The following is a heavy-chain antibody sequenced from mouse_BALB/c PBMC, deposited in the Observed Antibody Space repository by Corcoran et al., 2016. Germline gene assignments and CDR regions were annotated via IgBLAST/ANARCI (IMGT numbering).Heavy chain of an antibody. CDR1: GYTFTHYG. Sequence: QIQLVQSGPELKKPGETVKISCKASGYTFTHYGMHWVKQASGKGLKWMGWINTYTGEPTYADDFNGRFAFSLETSASTAYLQINNLKNEDTATYFCASDPSWFAYWGQGTLVTVSA. CDR2: INTYTGEP. CDR3: ASDPSWFAY. J-gene: IGHJ3*01. V-gene: IGHV9-3-1*01.